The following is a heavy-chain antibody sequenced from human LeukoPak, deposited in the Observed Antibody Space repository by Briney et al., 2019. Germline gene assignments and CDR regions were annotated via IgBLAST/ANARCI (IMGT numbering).Heavy chain of an antibody. CDR3: AGESEEAFDI. V-gene: IGHV3-21*01. J-gene: IGHJ3*02. CDR1: GFSFSSHS. Sequence: GGSLRLSCATSGFSFSSHSMNWVRQAPGKGLEWVSSIGSRSTSIYYADSVKGRFTISRDNAKNSLYLQMNSLRAEDTAVYYCAGESEEAFDIWGQGTMVTVSS. CDR2: IGSRSTSI.